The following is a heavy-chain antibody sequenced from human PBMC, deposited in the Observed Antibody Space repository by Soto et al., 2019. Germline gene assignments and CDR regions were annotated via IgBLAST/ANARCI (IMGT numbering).Heavy chain of an antibody. D-gene: IGHD3-10*01. Sequence: GGSLRLSCAASVFPFSSYAMSWVRQAPGKGLEWVSAISGSGGSTYYADSVKGRFTISRDNSKNTLYLQMNSLRAEDTAVYYCAKSPAPYGPYGMDVWGQGTTVTVSS. V-gene: IGHV3-23*01. CDR3: AKSPAPYGPYGMDV. CDR2: ISGSGGST. J-gene: IGHJ6*02. CDR1: VFPFSSYA.